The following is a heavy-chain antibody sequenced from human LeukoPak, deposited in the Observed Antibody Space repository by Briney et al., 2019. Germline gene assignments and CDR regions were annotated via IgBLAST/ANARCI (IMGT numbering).Heavy chain of an antibody. CDR2: IIPISGTA. CDR3: ARVDSGPYYDFWSGYPFDY. D-gene: IGHD3-3*01. J-gene: IGHJ4*02. CDR1: GYTFTSYG. V-gene: IGHV1-69*06. Sequence: SVKVSCKASGYTFTSYGISWVRQAPGQGLEWMGGIIPISGTANYAQKFQDRVTFTADKSTNTAYMELSSLRSEDTAVYYCARVDSGPYYDFWSGYPFDYWGQGTLVTVSS.